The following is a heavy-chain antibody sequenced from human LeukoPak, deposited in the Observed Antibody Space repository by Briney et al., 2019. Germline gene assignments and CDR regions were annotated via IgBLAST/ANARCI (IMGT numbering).Heavy chain of an antibody. J-gene: IGHJ4*02. V-gene: IGHV3-48*03. D-gene: IGHD3-22*01. CDR1: GFTFSSYE. CDR3: ARDLRSSGYYAFDY. CDR2: ISSSDSTI. Sequence: PGGSLRLSCAASGFTFSSYEMHWVRQPPGKGLEWVSYISSSDSTIYYADSVKGRFTISRDNAKNSLYLQMNSLRAEDTAVYYCARDLRSSGYYAFDYWGQGTLVTVSS.